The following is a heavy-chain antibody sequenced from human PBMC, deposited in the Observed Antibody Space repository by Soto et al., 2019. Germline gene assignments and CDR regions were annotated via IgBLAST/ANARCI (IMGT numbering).Heavy chain of an antibody. CDR1: GFSFSISP. CDR2: ISYDGTNK. V-gene: IGHV3-30-3*01. CDR3: ARDPKTSGGQDWAFNCFDS. D-gene: IGHD3-9*01. J-gene: IGHJ5*01. Sequence: QVQLVESGGGVVQPGRSLRLSCAASGFSFSISPMHWVRQAPGKGPEWVAHISYDGTNKFYADSVKGRFTISRDNSKSTLYLQVDSLRPEDAAVYYCARDPKTSGGQDWAFNCFDSWGQGTLVTVSS.